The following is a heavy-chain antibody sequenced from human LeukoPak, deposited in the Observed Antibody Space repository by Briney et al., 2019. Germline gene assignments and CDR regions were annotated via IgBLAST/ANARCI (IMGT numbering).Heavy chain of an antibody. CDR3: ARHLYYYGSGSLDY. V-gene: IGHV4-38-2*02. CDR2: IYHSGST. Sequence: PSETLSLTCTVSGYSISSGYYWGWIRQPPGKGLEWIGSIYHSGSTYYNPSLKSRVTISVDTSKNQFSLKLSSVTAADTAVYYCARHLYYYGSGSLDYWGQGTLVTVSS. CDR1: GYSISSGYY. J-gene: IGHJ4*02. D-gene: IGHD3-10*01.